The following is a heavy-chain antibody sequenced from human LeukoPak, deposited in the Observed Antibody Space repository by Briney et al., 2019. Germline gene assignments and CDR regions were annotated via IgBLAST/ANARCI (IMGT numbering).Heavy chain of an antibody. J-gene: IGHJ4*02. CDR1: GGSISNYH. D-gene: IGHD6-19*01. Sequence: KPSETLSLTCTVSGGSISNYHWSWIRQPAGKGLEWIGQIHTSGSTNYNPPLKSRVTMSIDTPENQLSLTIRSVTAADTPVYYCARRDISSGWSFDYWGQGTLVTVSS. CDR2: IHTSGST. CDR3: ARRDISSGWSFDY. V-gene: IGHV4-4*07.